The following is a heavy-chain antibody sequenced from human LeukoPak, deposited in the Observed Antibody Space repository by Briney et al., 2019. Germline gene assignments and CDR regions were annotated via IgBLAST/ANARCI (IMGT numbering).Heavy chain of an antibody. D-gene: IGHD6-19*01. CDR3: ARAFMLAELLPFDY. CDR1: GFTFSSYA. V-gene: IGHV3-23*01. Sequence: GGSLRPSCAASGFTFSSYAMSWVRQAPGKGLECISGFSGSGGSTYYADSVKGRFTISRDNSKNTLYLQMNSLRAEDTAVYYCARAFMLAELLPFDYWGQGTLVTVSS. CDR2: FSGSGGST. J-gene: IGHJ4*02.